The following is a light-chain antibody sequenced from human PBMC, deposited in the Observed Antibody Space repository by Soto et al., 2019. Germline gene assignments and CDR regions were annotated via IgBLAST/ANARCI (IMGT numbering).Light chain of an antibody. CDR1: LSDVGGYNY. V-gene: IGLV2-14*01. CDR3: SSYTSSSPVV. CDR2: DVS. Sequence: QSVLTQPASVSGSPGQSITISCTGTLSDVGGYNYVSWYQQHPGKAPKLMIYDVSNRPSGVSNRFSGSKYGNTASLTISGLQAEDEADYYCSSYTSSSPVVFGGGTKLTVL. J-gene: IGLJ2*01.